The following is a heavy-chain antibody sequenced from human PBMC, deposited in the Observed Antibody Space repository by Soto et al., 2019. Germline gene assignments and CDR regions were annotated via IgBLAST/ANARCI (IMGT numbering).Heavy chain of an antibody. CDR2: ISATGGGT. Sequence: GWSLRLSCAASGFKFSNYAMSWVRQAPGKGLEWVSLISATGGGTYYADSVKGRFTISRDNSHNTLYLQVHSLTAEDTAVYYCAKARRAGGNSAFYFDFWGQGAQVTVSS. V-gene: IGHV3-23*01. J-gene: IGHJ4*02. CDR3: AKARRAGGNSAFYFDF. D-gene: IGHD3-16*01. CDR1: GFKFSNYA.